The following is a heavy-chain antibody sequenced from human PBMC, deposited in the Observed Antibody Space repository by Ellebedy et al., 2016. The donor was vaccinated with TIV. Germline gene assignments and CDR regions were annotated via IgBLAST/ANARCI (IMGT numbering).Heavy chain of an antibody. CDR1: GYIFTRYS. CDR3: ARDRWGLDYYGSGSYFLKEHFDF. CDR2: INPSDESR. Sequence: ASVKVSCKASGYIFTRYSMHWVRQAPGQGLEWMGIINPSDESRNYAQKFQGRVIMTRDTSTRTVYMELSSLRSEDTAVYFCARDRWGLDYYGSGSYFLKEHFDFWGQGTLVTVSS. J-gene: IGHJ4*02. D-gene: IGHD3-10*01. V-gene: IGHV1-46*01.